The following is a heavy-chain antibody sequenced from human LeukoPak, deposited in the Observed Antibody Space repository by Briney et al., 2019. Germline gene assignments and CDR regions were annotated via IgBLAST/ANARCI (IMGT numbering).Heavy chain of an antibody. CDR3: ARSYYDFWSDYYTGNRFDP. V-gene: IGHV3-7*01. J-gene: IGHJ5*02. CDR1: GFTFSSYG. Sequence: PGGSLRLSCAASGFTFSSYGMHWVRQAPGKGLEWVANIKQDGSEKYYVDSVKGRFTISRDNAKNSLYLQMNSLRAEDTAVYYCARSYYDFWSDYYTGNRFDPWGQGTLVTVSS. D-gene: IGHD3-3*01. CDR2: IKQDGSEK.